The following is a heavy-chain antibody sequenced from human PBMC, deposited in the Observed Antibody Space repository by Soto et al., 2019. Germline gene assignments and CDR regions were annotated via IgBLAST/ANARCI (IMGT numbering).Heavy chain of an antibody. CDR3: ARVMAYEQQPVPFDY. D-gene: IGHD6-13*01. CDR1: GYTFIGYY. Sequence: QVQLVQSGAEVKKPGASVKVSCKTSGYTFIGYYLNWVRQAPGQGLEWMGWVNPHTGGTHYAQKFDGRVTMTRDTSTYTAYMELSGLKFDDTATYFCARVMAYEQQPVPFDYWGQGTLVTVSS. J-gene: IGHJ4*02. CDR2: VNPHTGGT. V-gene: IGHV1-2*02.